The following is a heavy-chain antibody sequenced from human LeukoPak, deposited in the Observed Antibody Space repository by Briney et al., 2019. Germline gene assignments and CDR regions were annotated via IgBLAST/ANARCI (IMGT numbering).Heavy chain of an antibody. D-gene: IGHD3-10*01. CDR2: IYYSGST. V-gene: IGHV4-39*07. Sequence: SETLSLTCTVSGGSISSYYWGWIRQPPGKGLEWIGSIYYSGSTYYNPSLKSRVTISVDTSKNQFSLKLSSVTAADTAVYYCARDTGTGTMVRGPFDYWGQGTLVTVSS. J-gene: IGHJ4*02. CDR1: GGSISSYY. CDR3: ARDTGTGTMVRGPFDY.